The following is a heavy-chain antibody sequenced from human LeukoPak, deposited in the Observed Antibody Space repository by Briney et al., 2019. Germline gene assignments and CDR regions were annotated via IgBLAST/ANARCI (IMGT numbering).Heavy chain of an antibody. CDR2: INPSGGST. CDR3: ARGSLIAVAGTGDAFDI. V-gene: IGHV1-46*01. D-gene: IGHD6-19*01. CDR1: GYTFTSYY. Sequence: ASVKVSCTASGYTFTSYYMHWVRQAPGQGLEWMGIINPSGGSTSYAQKFQGRVTMTRDMSTSTVYMELSSLRSEDTAVYYCARGSLIAVAGTGDAFDIWGQGTMVTVSS. J-gene: IGHJ3*02.